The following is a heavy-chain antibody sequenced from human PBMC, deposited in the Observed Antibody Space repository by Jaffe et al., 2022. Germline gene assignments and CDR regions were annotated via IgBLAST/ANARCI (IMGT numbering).Heavy chain of an antibody. J-gene: IGHJ4*02. CDR3: ARDGPSSAWHFDY. Sequence: QVDLQQSGPGLVKPSQTLSLTCAISGDTVYSNTASWNWIRQSPSRGLEWLGKTYYRSKWYNEYAVFVKSRITINVDTSKNQFSLQLNYVTPEDTAVYYCARDGPSSAWHFDYWGQGILVTVSS. D-gene: IGHD6-19*01. V-gene: IGHV6-1*01. CDR1: GDTVYSNTAS. CDR2: TYYRSKWYN.